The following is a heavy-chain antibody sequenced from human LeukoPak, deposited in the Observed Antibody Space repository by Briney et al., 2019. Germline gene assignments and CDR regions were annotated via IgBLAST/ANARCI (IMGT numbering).Heavy chain of an antibody. V-gene: IGHV1-46*01. CDR1: GYTFTSYY. CDR2: INPSGGST. D-gene: IGHD5-18*01. J-gene: IGHJ4*02. Sequence: GASVKVSCKASGYTFTSYYMHWVRQAPGQGLEWMGIINPSGGSTSYAQKFQGRVTMTRDTSISTAYMELSRLRSDDTAVYYCARAYTWIQLWLYAYWGQGTLVTVSS. CDR3: ARAYTWIQLWLYAY.